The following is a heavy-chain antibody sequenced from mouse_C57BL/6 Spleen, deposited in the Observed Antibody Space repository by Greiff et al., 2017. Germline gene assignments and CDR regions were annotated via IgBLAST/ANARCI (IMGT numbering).Heavy chain of an antibody. D-gene: IGHD1-1*01. CDR2: IDPETGGT. V-gene: IGHV1-15*01. Sequence: VQLQESGAELVRPGASVTLSCKASGYTFTDYEMHWVKQTPVHGLEWIGAIDPETGGTAYNQKFKGKAILTADKSSSTAYMELRSLTSEDSAVYYCTRIYYYGRGFAYWGQGTLVTVAA. CDR3: TRIYYYGRGFAY. J-gene: IGHJ3*01. CDR1: GYTFTDYE.